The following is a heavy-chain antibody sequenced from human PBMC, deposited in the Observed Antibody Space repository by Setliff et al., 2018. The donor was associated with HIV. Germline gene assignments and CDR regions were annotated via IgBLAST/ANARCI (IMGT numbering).Heavy chain of an antibody. Sequence: SETLSLTCTVSGGSISSYYWSWIRQPPGKGLEWIGYIYYSGSTNYNPSLKSRVTISVDTSKSQFSLKLSSVTAADTAVYYCARSYYNFANGYYYYYYMDVWGKGTTVTVSS. J-gene: IGHJ6*03. CDR1: GGSISSYY. CDR2: IYYSGST. V-gene: IGHV4-59*01. D-gene: IGHD3-3*01. CDR3: ARSYYNFANGYYYYYYMDV.